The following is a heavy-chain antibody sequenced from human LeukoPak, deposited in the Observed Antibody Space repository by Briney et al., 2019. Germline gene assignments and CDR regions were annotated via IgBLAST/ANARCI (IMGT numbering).Heavy chain of an antibody. V-gene: IGHV1-58*02. Sequence: ASVKVSCKASGFTFTNSAIQWVRQARGQRLEWIGWIVVGSGDTNYSQKLQERVTITRDMSTNTAYMNLSSLRPDDTAVYYCAAATLLRGVKGAWSDPWGQGTLVSVSS. CDR3: AAATLLRGVKGAWSDP. CDR1: GFTFTNSA. CDR2: IVVGSGDT. J-gene: IGHJ5*02. D-gene: IGHD3-10*01.